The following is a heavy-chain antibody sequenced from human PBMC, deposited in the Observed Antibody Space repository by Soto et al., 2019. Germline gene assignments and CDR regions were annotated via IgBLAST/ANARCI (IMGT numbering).Heavy chain of an antibody. CDR3: ARGRRTTVTIDY. J-gene: IGHJ4*02. V-gene: IGHV4-34*01. CDR2: INHSGST. D-gene: IGHD4-17*01. CDR1: GGSFSGYY. Sequence: SETLSLTCAVYGGSFSGYYWSWIREPPGKGLEWIGEINHSGSTNYNPSLKSRVTISVDTSKNQFSLKLSSVTAADTAVYYCARGRRTTVTIDYWGQGTLVTVS.